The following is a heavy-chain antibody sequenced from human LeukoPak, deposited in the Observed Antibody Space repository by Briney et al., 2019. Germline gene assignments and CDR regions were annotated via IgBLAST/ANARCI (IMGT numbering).Heavy chain of an antibody. CDR3: ARYASGSYYWFDP. V-gene: IGHV4-39*01. J-gene: IGHJ5*02. D-gene: IGHD3-10*01. CDR1: GGSISSTSYH. Sequence: PSEILSLTCTVSGGSISSTSYHWAWIRQPPGKGLEWIATVYYTGSAYYNPSLKSRVTISVDTSKSQFSLKLSSVTTADTALYYCARYASGSYYWFDPWGQGTLVTVSS. CDR2: VYYTGSA.